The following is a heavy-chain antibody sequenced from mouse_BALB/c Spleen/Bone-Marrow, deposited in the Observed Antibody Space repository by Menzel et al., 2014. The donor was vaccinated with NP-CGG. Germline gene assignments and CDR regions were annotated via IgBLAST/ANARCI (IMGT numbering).Heavy chain of an antibody. J-gene: IGHJ1*01. V-gene: IGHV4-1*02. CDR1: GFDFSRYW. D-gene: IGHD1-1*01. Sequence: VQLKESGGGLVQPGGSLKLSCAASGFDFSRYWMSWVRQAPGKGLEWIGEINPDSSTINYTPSLKDKFIISRDNAKNTLYLQMNKVRSEDTALYYRARLNYYGSLFVWGAGTTVTVSS. CDR3: ARLNYYGSLFV. CDR2: INPDSSTI.